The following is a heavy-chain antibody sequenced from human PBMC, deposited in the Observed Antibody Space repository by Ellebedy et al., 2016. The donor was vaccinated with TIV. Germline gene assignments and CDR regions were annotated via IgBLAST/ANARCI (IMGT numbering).Heavy chain of an antibody. D-gene: IGHD1-20*01. Sequence: ASVKVSCKASGGTFSGSAIAWVRQAPGQGPEWMGRFIPILGLPTYAQKFLGRVTITADRSTTTAYMELRSLRSDDTAVYYCARDEGYNWNDVEGGYYYYGMDVWGQGTTVTVSS. V-gene: IGHV1-69*04. CDR3: ARDEGYNWNDVEGGYYYYGMDV. CDR2: FIPILGLP. CDR1: GGTFSGSA. J-gene: IGHJ6*02.